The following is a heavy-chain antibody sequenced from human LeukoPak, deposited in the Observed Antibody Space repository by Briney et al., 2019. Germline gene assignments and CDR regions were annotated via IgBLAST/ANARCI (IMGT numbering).Heavy chain of an antibody. J-gene: IGHJ6*02. Sequence: GGSLRLSCAASGFTVSSNYMSWVRQAPGKGLEWVSVIYSGGSTYYADSVEGRFTISRDNSKNTLYLQMNSLRAEDTAVYYCARDPDYYGMDVWGQGTTVTVSS. V-gene: IGHV3-66*02. CDR2: IYSGGST. CDR1: GFTVSSNY. CDR3: ARDPDYYGMDV.